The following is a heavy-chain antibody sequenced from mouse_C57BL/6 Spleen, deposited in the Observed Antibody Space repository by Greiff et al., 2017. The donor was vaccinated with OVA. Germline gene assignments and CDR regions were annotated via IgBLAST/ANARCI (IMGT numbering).Heavy chain of an antibody. J-gene: IGHJ2*01. CDR3: ARPDPNSFDY. V-gene: IGHV5-6*01. CDR1: GFTFSSYG. CDR2: ISSGGSYT. Sequence: EVQLKESGGDLVKPGGSLKLSCAASGFTFSSYGMSWVRQTPDKRLEWVATISSGGSYTYYPDSVKGRFTISRDNAKNTLYLQMSSLKSEDTAMYYCARPDPNSFDYWGQGTTLTVSS.